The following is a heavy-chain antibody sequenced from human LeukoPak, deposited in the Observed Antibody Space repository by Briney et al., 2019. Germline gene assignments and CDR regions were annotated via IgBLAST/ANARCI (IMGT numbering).Heavy chain of an antibody. J-gene: IGHJ5*02. Sequence: GESLKISCKASGYSFINYWIAWVRQKPGKGLEWMGIMHPGESEINYSPSFEGQVTISADTSISTAYLEWYSLKASDSAIYYCAKTIASLGSGARYFDPWGQGTMITVSS. D-gene: IGHD5/OR15-5a*01. V-gene: IGHV5-51*01. CDR3: AKTIASLGSGARYFDP. CDR1: GYSFINYW. CDR2: MHPGESEI.